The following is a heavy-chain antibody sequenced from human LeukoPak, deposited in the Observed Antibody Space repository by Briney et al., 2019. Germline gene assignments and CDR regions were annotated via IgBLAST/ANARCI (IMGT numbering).Heavy chain of an antibody. Sequence: ASVKVSCKTSGYTFTKYALHWVRQAPGQGLEWLGLIDTGKGNTRYSQKLQDRVTLTRDTSATTAYMELSSLRSEDTAVYYCARDESDWGQGTLVTVSS. J-gene: IGHJ4*02. CDR1: GYTFTKYA. V-gene: IGHV1-3*04. CDR2: IDTGKGNT. CDR3: ARDESD.